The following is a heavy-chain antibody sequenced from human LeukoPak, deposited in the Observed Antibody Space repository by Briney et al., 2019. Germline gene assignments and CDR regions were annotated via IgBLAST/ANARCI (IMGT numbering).Heavy chain of an antibody. J-gene: IGHJ6*02. CDR3: ATEDPTSVYYYGMDV. CDR2: INPSGGST. Sequence: ASVKVSCKASGYTFTSYYMHWVRQAPGQGLEWMGIINPSGGSTSYAQKFQGRVTMTRDTSTSTVYMELSSLRSEDTAVYYCATEDPTSVYYYGMDVWGQGTTVTVSS. V-gene: IGHV1-46*01. CDR1: GYTFTSYY.